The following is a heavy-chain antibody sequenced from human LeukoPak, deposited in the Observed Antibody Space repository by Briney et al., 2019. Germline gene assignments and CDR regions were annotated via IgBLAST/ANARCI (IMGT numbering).Heavy chain of an antibody. CDR2: MNPNSGNT. V-gene: IGHV1-8*01. J-gene: IGHJ5*02. D-gene: IGHD6-13*01. Sequence: GASVKVSCKASGYTFTSYDINWVRQATGQGLEWMGWMNPNSGNTGYAQKLQGRVTMTTDTSTSTAYMELRSLRSDDTAVYYCARVTESYSSSWSWFDPWGQGTLVTVSS. CDR1: GYTFTSYD. CDR3: ARVTESYSSSWSWFDP.